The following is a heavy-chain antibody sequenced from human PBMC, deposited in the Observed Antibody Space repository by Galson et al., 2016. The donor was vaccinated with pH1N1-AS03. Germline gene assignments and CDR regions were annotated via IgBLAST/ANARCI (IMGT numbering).Heavy chain of an antibody. CDR2: SNTDGSGT. CDR1: GFPFSSYW. V-gene: IGHV3-74*01. D-gene: IGHD6-19*01. J-gene: IGHJ4*02. CDR3: ARGIGSRIAVGLDF. Sequence: SLRLSCAASGFPFSSYWMHWVRQAPGKGLVWVSRSNTDGSGTTYADSVKGRFTISRDNAKNTVSLQVNSLRAEDTAVYYCARGIGSRIAVGLDFWGPGTLVTVSS.